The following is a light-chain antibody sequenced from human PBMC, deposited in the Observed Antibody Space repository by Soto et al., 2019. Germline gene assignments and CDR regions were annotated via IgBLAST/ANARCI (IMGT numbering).Light chain of an antibody. CDR3: QQYGSSPKT. V-gene: IGKV3-20*01. CDR2: GAS. Sequence: EIVLTQSPATLSVSPVESASLXPRASQTIGTNLAWYQQKPGQPPRLLFFGASTRATGVPARFSGSGSGTDFTLTISRLEPEDFAVYYCQQYGSSPKTFGQGTKVDIK. J-gene: IGKJ1*01. CDR1: QTIGTN.